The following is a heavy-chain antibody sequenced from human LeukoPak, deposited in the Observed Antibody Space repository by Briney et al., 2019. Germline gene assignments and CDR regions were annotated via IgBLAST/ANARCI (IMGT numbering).Heavy chain of an antibody. V-gene: IGHV1-24*01. J-gene: IGHJ4*02. Sequence: ASVKVSCKVSGYTLTELSMHWVRQAPGKGLEWMGGFDPEDGETIYAQKFQGRVTITADKSTSTAYMELSSLRSEDTAVYYCARQWRYYDSSGYSRIPDYWGQGTLVTVSS. CDR3: ARQWRYYDSSGYSRIPDY. CDR2: FDPEDGET. D-gene: IGHD3-22*01. CDR1: GYTLTELS.